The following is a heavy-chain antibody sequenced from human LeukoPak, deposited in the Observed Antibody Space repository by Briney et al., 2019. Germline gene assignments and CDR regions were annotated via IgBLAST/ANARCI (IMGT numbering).Heavy chain of an antibody. CDR2: ISSSSSYI. J-gene: IGHJ6*02. CDR1: GFTLSSYS. Sequence: GGSLRLSCAASGFTLSSYSMNWVRQAPGKGLEWVSSISSSSSYIYYADSVRGRFTISRDNAKNSLYLQMNSLRAEDTAVYYCARDLSNSGYGTSYYYYGMDVWGQGTTVTVSS. D-gene: IGHD5-12*01. CDR3: ARDLSNSGYGTSYYYYGMDV. V-gene: IGHV3-21*01.